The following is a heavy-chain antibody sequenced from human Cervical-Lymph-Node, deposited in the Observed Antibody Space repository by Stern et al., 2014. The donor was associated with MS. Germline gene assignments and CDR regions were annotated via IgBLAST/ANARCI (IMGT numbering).Heavy chain of an antibody. D-gene: IGHD2/OR15-2a*01. Sequence: VQLEESGPGLVKPSETLSLTCPVSGGSLRTYYWSWIRQSPEKVLELIGYIFYKGRTNYNPSLKSRVTISVDTSINQCSLNVSSVTAADTAGYYCARGRGISRVSDSWGQGTLVTVSS. J-gene: IGHJ4*02. CDR3: ARGRGISRVSDS. V-gene: IGHV4-59*01. CDR1: GGSLRTYY. CDR2: IFYKGRT.